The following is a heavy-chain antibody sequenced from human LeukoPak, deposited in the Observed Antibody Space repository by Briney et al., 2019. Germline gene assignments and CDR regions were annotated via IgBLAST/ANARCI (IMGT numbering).Heavy chain of an antibody. CDR2: IYYSGSP. CDR1: GGSISSGDYS. CDR3: AREGSRYNWNYNWFDP. D-gene: IGHD1-7*01. J-gene: IGHJ5*02. Sequence: SETLSLTCTVSGGSISSGDYSWSWIRQPPGKGLEWIGYIYYSGSPYYNPSLKSRVTISVDTSKNQFSLKLRSVTAADTAVYYCAREGSRYNWNYNWFDPWGQGTLVTVSS. V-gene: IGHV4-30-4*01.